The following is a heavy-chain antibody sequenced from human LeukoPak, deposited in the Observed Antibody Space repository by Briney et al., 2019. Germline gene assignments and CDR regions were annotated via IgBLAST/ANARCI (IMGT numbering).Heavy chain of an antibody. D-gene: IGHD3-3*01. Sequence: ASVKVSCKASSYTFTNYAFTWVRQAPGQGLEWMGWISAYNGNTNYAQKLQGRVTMTTDTSTSTAYMELRSLRSDDTAVYYCARGLEWLTRRHTWFDPWGQGALVTVSS. CDR3: ARGLEWLTRRHTWFDP. CDR1: SYTFTNYA. CDR2: ISAYNGNT. J-gene: IGHJ5*02. V-gene: IGHV1-18*01.